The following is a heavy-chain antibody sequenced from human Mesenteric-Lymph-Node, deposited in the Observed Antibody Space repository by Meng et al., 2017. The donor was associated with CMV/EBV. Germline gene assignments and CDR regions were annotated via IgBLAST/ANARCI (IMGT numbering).Heavy chain of an antibody. J-gene: IGHJ3*01. V-gene: IGHV4-34*01. CDR3: ARWGGLSRRAFDV. D-gene: IGHD3-16*01. CDR1: GGSFSGYY. Sequence: SETLSLTCAVYGGSFSGYYWSWIRQPPGKGLEWIREINHSGSTNYNPSLKSRVTISVDTSKNQFSLKLMYMTAADTAVYFCARWGGLSRRAFDVWSQGTKVTVSS. CDR2: INHSGST.